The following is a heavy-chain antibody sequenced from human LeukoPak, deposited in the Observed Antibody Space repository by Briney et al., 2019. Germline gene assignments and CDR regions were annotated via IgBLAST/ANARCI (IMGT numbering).Heavy chain of an antibody. CDR1: GFTFSNAW. CDR3: AKRNSVPGAGGAYDF. J-gene: IGHJ3*01. Sequence: PGGSLRLSCAASGFTFSNAWMSWVRQAPGKGLEWVSSIVGSDASTYYADSVEGRFTISRDNSKNMLYLQMNSLRAEDTALYYCAKRNSVPGAGGAYDFWGQGTMVTVSS. V-gene: IGHV3-23*01. CDR2: IVGSDAST. D-gene: IGHD6-19*01.